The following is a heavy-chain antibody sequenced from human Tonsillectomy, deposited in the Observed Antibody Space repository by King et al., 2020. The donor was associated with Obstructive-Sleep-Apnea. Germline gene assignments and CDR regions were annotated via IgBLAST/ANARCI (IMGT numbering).Heavy chain of an antibody. CDR2: IYYSGST. D-gene: IGHD3-10*01. CDR1: GGSISSNTYY. J-gene: IGHJ5*02. CDR3: ARDLNVWFREFHEPP. V-gene: IGHV4-39*07. Sequence: VQLQESGPGLVKPSETLSLTCTVSGGSISSNTYYWGWIRQPPGKGLEWIGSIYYSGSTYYNPSLKSRVTISVDTSKNQFSLKLTSVTAADTAVYYCARDLNVWFREFHEPPWGQGTLVTVSS.